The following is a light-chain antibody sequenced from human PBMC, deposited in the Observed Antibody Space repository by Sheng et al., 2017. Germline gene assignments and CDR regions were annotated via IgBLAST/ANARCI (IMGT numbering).Light chain of an antibody. Sequence: AIQLTQSPSSLSASVGDRVTITCRASQGISTGLVWYQQKPGKTPRLLIYDASSLQSGVPSRFSGDGSGTDFALTISSLQPDDFATYYCQQFSTYPYTFGQGTKLEI. V-gene: IGKV1-13*02. CDR2: DAS. CDR3: QQFSTYPYT. J-gene: IGKJ2*01. CDR1: QGISTG.